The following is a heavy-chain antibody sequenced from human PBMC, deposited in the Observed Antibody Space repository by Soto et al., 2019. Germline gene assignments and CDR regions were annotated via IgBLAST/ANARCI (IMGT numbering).Heavy chain of an antibody. CDR3: ARARDYAAY. Sequence: GGSLRLSCAASGFTFSDYYMSWIRQAPGKGLEWVSYISSSSSYRNYADSVKGRFTISRDNAKNSLYLQLNSLRAEDTAVYYCARARDYAAYWGQGTLVTVSS. CDR2: ISSSSSYR. CDR1: GFTFSDYY. D-gene: IGHD4-17*01. J-gene: IGHJ4*02. V-gene: IGHV3-11*05.